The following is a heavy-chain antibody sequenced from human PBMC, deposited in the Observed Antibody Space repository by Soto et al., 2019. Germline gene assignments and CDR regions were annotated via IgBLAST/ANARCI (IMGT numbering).Heavy chain of an antibody. CDR1: GGTFNTYT. CDR3: SIGSWSAETFDV. CDR2: IIPMLPVT. J-gene: IGHJ3*01. D-gene: IGHD2-2*01. Sequence: QVHLIQSGAEVKKPGSSVKVSCKAAGGTFNTYTLFWVRQAPGHGLEWMGRIIPMLPVTNSAQKFQGRLTLTAHKSTGTAFMELTSLTSTETAVYYCSIGSWSAETFDVWGQGTMVTVSS. V-gene: IGHV1-69*02.